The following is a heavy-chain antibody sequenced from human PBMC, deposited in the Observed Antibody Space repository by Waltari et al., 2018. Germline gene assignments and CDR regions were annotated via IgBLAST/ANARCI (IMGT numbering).Heavy chain of an antibody. Sequence: QVQLQESGPGLVKPSETLSLTCAVSGYSISSGYYWGWIRQPPGKGLEWIGSIYHSGGTYYHPALRSRVTISVDTSKNQFSLKLSSVTAADTAVYYCASRSGSYSGGAFDIWGQGTMVTVSS. CDR1: GYSISSGYY. V-gene: IGHV4-38-2*01. CDR3: ASRSGSYSGGAFDI. CDR2: IYHSGGT. J-gene: IGHJ3*02. D-gene: IGHD1-26*01.